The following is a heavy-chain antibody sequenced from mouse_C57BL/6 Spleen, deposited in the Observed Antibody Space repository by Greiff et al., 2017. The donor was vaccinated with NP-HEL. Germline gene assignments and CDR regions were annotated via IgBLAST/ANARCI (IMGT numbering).Heavy chain of an antibody. CDR2: INYDGSST. D-gene: IGHD2-10*01. Sequence: EVKLMESEGGLVQPGSSMKLSCTASGFTFNDYYMAWVRQVPEKGLEWVANINYDGSSTYYLDSLKSRFTISRDNAKNILYLQMSSLTSEDTATYYCARSSYYSYFDYWGQGTTLTVSS. CDR3: ARSSYYSYFDY. V-gene: IGHV5-16*01. CDR1: GFTFNDYY. J-gene: IGHJ2*01.